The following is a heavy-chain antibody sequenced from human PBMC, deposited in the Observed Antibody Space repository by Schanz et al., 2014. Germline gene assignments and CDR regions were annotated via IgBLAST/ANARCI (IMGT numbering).Heavy chain of an antibody. CDR3: VRDSFFAFDY. CDR1: GFAVDNYY. Sequence: EAHLVESGGGLVKPGGSLRLSCAASGFAVDNYYMSCVRQAPGRGLEWVSYVSRSTPDIYYADSVKGRFTMSRDNAKNSVFLQMNSLRAEDTAVYYCVRDSFFAFDYWGQGTLVTVSS. J-gene: IGHJ4*02. V-gene: IGHV3-48*01. D-gene: IGHD3-3*01. CDR2: VSRSTPDI.